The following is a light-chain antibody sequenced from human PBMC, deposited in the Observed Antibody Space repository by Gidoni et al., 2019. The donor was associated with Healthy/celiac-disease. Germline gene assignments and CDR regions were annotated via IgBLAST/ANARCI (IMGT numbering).Light chain of an antibody. CDR2: GNS. Sequence: QSVLPQPPSVSGAPGQRVTISCTGSTSNIGAGHDVHGYQQLPGTAPKLLIFGNSNRPSGVPDRFSGSKSGTSASLAITGLQVEDEADYYCQSYDSSLSGYVVFGGGTKLTVL. CDR3: QSYDSSLSGYVV. CDR1: TSNIGAGHD. V-gene: IGLV1-40*01. J-gene: IGLJ2*01.